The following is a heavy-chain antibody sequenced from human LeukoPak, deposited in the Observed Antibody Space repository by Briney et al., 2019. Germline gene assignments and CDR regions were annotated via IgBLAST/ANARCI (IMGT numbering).Heavy chain of an antibody. V-gene: IGHV3-33*06. D-gene: IGHD3-10*01. CDR2: IWYDGGNK. CDR1: GFIFSGYG. J-gene: IGHJ4*02. Sequence: GRSLRLSCAVSGFIFSGYGMHWVRQAPGKGVEWVAIIWYDGGNKYYADSVRGRFTIYRDNSKKTLYLKIERLRAEDTAVYYCAKDLYGSGRGPDYWGQGTLVTVSS. CDR3: AKDLYGSGRGPDY.